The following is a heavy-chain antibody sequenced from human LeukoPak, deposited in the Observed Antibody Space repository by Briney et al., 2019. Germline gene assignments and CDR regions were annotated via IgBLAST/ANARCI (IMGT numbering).Heavy chain of an antibody. V-gene: IGHV4-59*12. CDR1: GGSISGYY. CDR3: ARGGCSSSSCYGPWFDP. CDR2: IYYSGNT. D-gene: IGHD2-2*01. J-gene: IGHJ5*02. Sequence: SETLSLTCTVSGGSISGYYWSWIRQPPGRGLEYIGYIYYSGNTNYNPALQSRVIISVDTSKNQFSLNLNSVTAADTAVYYCARGGCSSSSCYGPWFDPWGQGTLVTVSS.